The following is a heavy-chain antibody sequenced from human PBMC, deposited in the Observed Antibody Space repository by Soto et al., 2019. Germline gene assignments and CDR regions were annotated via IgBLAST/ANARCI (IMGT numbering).Heavy chain of an antibody. Sequence: SETLSLTCTVSGDCISSTTYYWAWIRQPPGKGLEWIGTIYYTGSTHYNPSLKSRVTISVDTSKNQFSLKLSSVTAADTAVYYDAGMSGGYXNHWGEGTLVTV. J-gene: IGHJ4*02. CDR3: AGMSGGYXNH. CDR1: GDCISSTTYY. CDR2: IYYTGST. D-gene: IGHD3-10*01. V-gene: IGHV4-39*01.